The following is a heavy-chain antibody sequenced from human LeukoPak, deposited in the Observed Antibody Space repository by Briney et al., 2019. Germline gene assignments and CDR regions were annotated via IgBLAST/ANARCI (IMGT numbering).Heavy chain of an antibody. V-gene: IGHV1-18*01. CDR3: ARDSSGWSTNWFDP. J-gene: IGHJ5*02. Sequence: SVKVSCKASGYTFTSYGISWVRQAPGQGLEWMGWIIAYNGNTNYAQKLQGRVTMTTDTSTSTAYMELRSLRSDDTAVYYCARDSSGWSTNWFDPWGQGTLVTVSS. D-gene: IGHD6-19*01. CDR1: GYTFTSYG. CDR2: IIAYNGNT.